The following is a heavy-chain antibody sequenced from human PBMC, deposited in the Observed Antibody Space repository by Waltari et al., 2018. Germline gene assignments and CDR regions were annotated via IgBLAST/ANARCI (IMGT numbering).Heavy chain of an antibody. CDR1: GGSISSGSYY. CDR3: ARVLYGDSRIDY. CDR2: IYPGGST. V-gene: IGHV4-61*09. Sequence: QVQLQESGPGLVKPSQTLSLTCTVSGGSISSGSYYWSWIRQPAGKGLEWIGYIYPGGSTNHHPSLKSRVTISVDTSKNQFSLKLSSVTAADTAVYSCARVLYGDSRIDYWGQGTLVTVSS. J-gene: IGHJ4*02. D-gene: IGHD4-17*01.